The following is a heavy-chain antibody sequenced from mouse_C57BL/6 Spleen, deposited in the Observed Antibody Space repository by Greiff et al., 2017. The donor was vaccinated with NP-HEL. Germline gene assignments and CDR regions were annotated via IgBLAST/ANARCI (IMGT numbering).Heavy chain of an antibody. J-gene: IGHJ4*01. CDR3: ARYYSLYYAMDY. Sequence: VQLQQPGAELVRPGSSVKLSCKASGYTFTSYWMHWVKQRPIQGLEWIGNIDPSDSETHYNQKFKDKATLTVDKSSSTAYMQLSSLTSEDSAVYYCARYYSLYYAMDYWGQGTSVTVSS. V-gene: IGHV1-52*01. CDR1: GYTFTSYW. CDR2: IDPSDSET. D-gene: IGHD2-12*01.